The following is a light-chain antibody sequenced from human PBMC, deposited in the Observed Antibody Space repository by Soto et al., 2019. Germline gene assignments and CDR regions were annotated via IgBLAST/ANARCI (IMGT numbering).Light chain of an antibody. CDR2: AAS. J-gene: IGKJ1*01. CDR3: QQYNSYWT. CDR1: QGIRND. Sequence: DIHFTQSPSTLSASVGDRDTITCRASQGIRNDLGWYQQKPGKAPKLLIYAASVLQSGVPSRFSGSGSGTEFTLTISSLQPDDFATYYCQQYNSYWTFGQGTKVDIK. V-gene: IGKV1-17*01.